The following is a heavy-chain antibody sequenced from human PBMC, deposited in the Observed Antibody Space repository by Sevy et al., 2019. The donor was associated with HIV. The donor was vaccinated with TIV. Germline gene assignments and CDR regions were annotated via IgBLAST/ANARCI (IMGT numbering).Heavy chain of an antibody. V-gene: IGHV3-21*01. J-gene: IGHJ4*02. CDR2: ISSSSSYI. D-gene: IGHD2-2*01. Sequence: GGSLRLSCAASGFTFSSYSMNWVRQAPGKGLEWVSSISSSSSYIYYADSVKGRFTISRDNAKNSLSLQMNSLRAEDTAVYYCARDHGVVVPAAMAYYFDYWGPGTLVTVSS. CDR3: ARDHGVVVPAAMAYYFDY. CDR1: GFTFSSYS.